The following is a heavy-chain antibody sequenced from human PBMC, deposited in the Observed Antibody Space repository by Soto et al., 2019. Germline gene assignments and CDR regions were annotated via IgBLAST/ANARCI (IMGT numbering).Heavy chain of an antibody. CDR3: ERDRTSITMVRGVIIHYHYGMDV. V-gene: IGHV3-53*01. CDR1: GFTVSSNY. D-gene: IGHD3-10*01. CDR2: IYSGGST. Sequence: PGGSLRLSCAASGFTVSSNYMSWVRQAPGKGLEWVSVIYSGGSTYYADSVKGRFTISRDNSKNTLYLQMNSLRAEDTAVYYCERDRTSITMVRGVIIHYHYGMDVWGQGTTVTVSS. J-gene: IGHJ6*02.